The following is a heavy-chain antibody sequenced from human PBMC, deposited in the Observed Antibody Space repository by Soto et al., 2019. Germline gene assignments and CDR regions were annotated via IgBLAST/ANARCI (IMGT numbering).Heavy chain of an antibody. CDR2: INHSGST. CDR3: ARAFGIVVVVAATRWFDP. Sequence: SETLPLTYAVDGGSFSGYYWSWIRQPPGKGLEWIGEINHSGSTNYNPSLKSRVTISVDTSKNQFSLKLSSVTAADTAVYYCARAFGIVVVVAATRWFDPWGKGTLVTVS. CDR1: GGSFSGYY. D-gene: IGHD2-15*01. J-gene: IGHJ5*02. V-gene: IGHV4-34*01.